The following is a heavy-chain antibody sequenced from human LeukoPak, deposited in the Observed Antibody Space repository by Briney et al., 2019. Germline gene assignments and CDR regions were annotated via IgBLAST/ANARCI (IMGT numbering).Heavy chain of an antibody. CDR1: GGSITSGSYY. V-gene: IGHV4-39*01. D-gene: IGHD1-1*01. CDR3: ARRQIVLPAATGWFDL. CDR2: IYHRGNT. Sequence: PSETLSLTCTVSGGSITSGSYYWGWIRQPPGKGLEWIGSIYHRGNTYYNPSLKGRVIISVDTSKDQFSLKLSSVTAADTAVYYCARRQIVLPAATGWFDLWGQGTLVTVSS. J-gene: IGHJ5*02.